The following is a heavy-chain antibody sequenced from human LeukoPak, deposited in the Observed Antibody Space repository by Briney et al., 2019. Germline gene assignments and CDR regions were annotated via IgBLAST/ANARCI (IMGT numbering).Heavy chain of an antibody. CDR2: IWYDGSNK. CDR1: GFTFSSYG. CDR3: ARDLGQFADILTGYYSPAGY. D-gene: IGHD3-9*01. Sequence: GRSLRLSCAASGFTFSSYGMHWVRQAPGKGLEWVAAIWYDGSNKCYADSVKGRFTISRDNSKNTLYLQMNSLRAEDTAVYYCARDLGQFADILTGYYSPAGYWGQGTLVTVSS. V-gene: IGHV3-33*01. J-gene: IGHJ4*02.